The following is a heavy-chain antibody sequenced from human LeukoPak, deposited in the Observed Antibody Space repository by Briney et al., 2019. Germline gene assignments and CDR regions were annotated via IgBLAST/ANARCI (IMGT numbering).Heavy chain of an antibody. V-gene: IGHV4-30-4*07. D-gene: IGHD5-12*01. CDR1: GGSISSGDYS. Sequence: SQTLSLTCAVSGGSISSGDYSWSWIRQPPGKGLEWIGYIYYGETYYTPSLKSRVTISVDTSKNQFSLKLRSVTAADTAVYYCASHSGGYAYWGQGTLVTVSS. J-gene: IGHJ4*02. CDR3: ASHSGGYAY. CDR2: IYYGET.